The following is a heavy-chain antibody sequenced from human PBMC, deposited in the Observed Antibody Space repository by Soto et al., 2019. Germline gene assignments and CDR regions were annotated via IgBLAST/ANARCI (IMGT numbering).Heavy chain of an antibody. CDR2: INPNSGGT. J-gene: IGHJ6*02. Sequence: GASVKVSCKASGYSFTGYYMHWVRQAPGQGLEWVGWINPNSGGTNYAQKFQGRVTMTRDTSISTAYMELSRLRSDDTAVYYCARDRELERCGMDVWGQGTTVTVSS. CDR1: GYSFTGYY. CDR3: ARDRELERCGMDV. V-gene: IGHV1-2*02. D-gene: IGHD1-1*01.